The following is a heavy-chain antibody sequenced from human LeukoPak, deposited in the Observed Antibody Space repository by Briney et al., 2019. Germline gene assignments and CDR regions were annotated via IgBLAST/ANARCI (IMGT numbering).Heavy chain of an antibody. Sequence: GGSLRLXCAASGSTCSSYWMSWVRQAPGKWLESVANIKQDGSATYYVDSVKGRFTISRDNAKNSLYLQMNSLRAEDTAVYYCARRVLYYDSSGYGTYYYYMDVWGKGTTVTVSS. D-gene: IGHD3-22*01. CDR1: GSTCSSYW. V-gene: IGHV3-7*01. CDR2: IKQDGSAT. J-gene: IGHJ6*03. CDR3: ARRVLYYDSSGYGTYYYYMDV.